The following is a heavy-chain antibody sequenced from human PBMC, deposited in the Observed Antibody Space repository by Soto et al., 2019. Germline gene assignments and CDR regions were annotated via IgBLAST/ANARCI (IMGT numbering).Heavy chain of an antibody. CDR3: ARTVGAAYYFDF. CDR2: VYTSGST. V-gene: IGHV4-4*07. J-gene: IGHJ4*02. CDR1: GDSMTKYY. D-gene: IGHD1-26*01. Sequence: QVQLQESGPGLVKPSETLSLTCTVSGDSMTKYYWSWIRQPAGKGLEWIGRVYTSGSTNYNPSLKSRVTMSIDTSNKHFSLTLKSVTAADMAVYYCARTVGAAYYFDFWGQGALVTVSS.